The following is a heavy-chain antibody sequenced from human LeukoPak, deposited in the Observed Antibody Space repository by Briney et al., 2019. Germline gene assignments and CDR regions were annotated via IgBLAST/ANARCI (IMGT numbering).Heavy chain of an antibody. CDR3: AKSPPIAVAGSFDY. Sequence: KPGGSLRLSCAASGFTFSNAWMSWVRQAPGKGLEWVGRIKSKTDGGTTDYAAPVKGRFTISRDDSKNTLYLQMNSLRAEDTAVYYCAKSPPIAVAGSFDYWGQGTLVTVSS. D-gene: IGHD6-19*01. CDR1: GFTFSNAW. J-gene: IGHJ4*02. CDR2: IKSKTDGGTT. V-gene: IGHV3-15*01.